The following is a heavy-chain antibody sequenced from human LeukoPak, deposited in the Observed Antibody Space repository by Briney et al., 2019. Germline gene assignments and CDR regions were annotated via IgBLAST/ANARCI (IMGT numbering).Heavy chain of an antibody. CDR3: ARIMITFGGVIGTYYFDY. V-gene: IGHV3-11*06. D-gene: IGHD3-16*02. J-gene: IGHJ4*02. CDR2: ISSSSSYT. CDR1: GFTFSDYY. Sequence: GGSLRLSCAASGFTFSDYYMSWIRQAPGKGLEWVSYISSSSSYTNYADSVKGRFTISRDNAKNSLYLQMNSLRAEDTAVYYCARIMITFGGVIGTYYFDYWGQGTLVTVSS.